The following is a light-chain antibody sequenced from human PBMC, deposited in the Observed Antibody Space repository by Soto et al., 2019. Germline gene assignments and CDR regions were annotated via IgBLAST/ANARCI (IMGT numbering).Light chain of an antibody. CDR1: SSNIGNNY. CDR2: DSN. V-gene: IGLV1-51*01. J-gene: IGLJ2*01. Sequence: QSVLTRPPSVSAAPGQKVTISCSGSSSNIGNNYVSWYQQLPGTAPKLLIYDSNKRPSGIPDRFSGSKSGTSATLGITGLQTGDEADYYCGTWDSSLSAVVFGGGTQLTVL. CDR3: GTWDSSLSAVV.